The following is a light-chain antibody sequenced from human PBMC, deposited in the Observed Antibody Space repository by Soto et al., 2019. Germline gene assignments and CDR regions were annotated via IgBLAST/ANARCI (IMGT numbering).Light chain of an antibody. CDR2: DVS. CDR3: TSYAGSYTPVV. V-gene: IGLV2-11*01. Sequence: QSVLTQPRSVSGSPGQSVTISCTGTSSDVGGYDYVSWYQQHPGKAPKLMIYDVSRRPSGVPDRFSGSKSGNAASLTISGLQAEDEADYYCTSYAGSYTPVVFGGGTKLTVL. J-gene: IGLJ2*01. CDR1: SSDVGGYDY.